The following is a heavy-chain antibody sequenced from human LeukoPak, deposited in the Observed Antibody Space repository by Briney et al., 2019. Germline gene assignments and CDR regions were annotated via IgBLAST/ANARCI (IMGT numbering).Heavy chain of an antibody. D-gene: IGHD3-16*01. Sequence: PSETLSLTCGVSGGSISNTNWWTWVRQPPGKGLEWIGEVNLQGSTNYNPPLKSRVAISVDKSENHISLKLTSVTAEDTAVYYCARGGGYGVDVWGQGTTVTVSS. V-gene: IGHV4-4*02. J-gene: IGHJ6*02. CDR2: VNLQGST. CDR3: ARGGGYGVDV. CDR1: GGSISNTNW.